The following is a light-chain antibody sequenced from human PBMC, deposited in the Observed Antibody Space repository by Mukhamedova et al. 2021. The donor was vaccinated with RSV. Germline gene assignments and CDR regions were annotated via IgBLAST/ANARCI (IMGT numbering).Light chain of an antibody. V-gene: IGKV3-15*01. CDR2: GAS. J-gene: IGKJ2*01. Sequence: GESATLSCRASQSVSSNLAWHQQKPGQAPRLLIYGASTRATGIPARFSGSGSGTEFTLTISSLQSEDFATYYCQQYNIWPPEDTFG. CDR1: QSVSSN. CDR3: QQYNIWPPEDT.